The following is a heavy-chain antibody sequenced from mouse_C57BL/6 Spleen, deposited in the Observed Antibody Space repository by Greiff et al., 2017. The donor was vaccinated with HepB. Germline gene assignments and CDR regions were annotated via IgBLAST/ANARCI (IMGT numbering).Heavy chain of an antibody. V-gene: IGHV1-82*01. Sequence: QVQLQQSGPELVKPGASVKISCKASGYAFSSSWMNWVKQRPGKGLEWIGRIYPGDGDTNYNGKFKGKATLTADKSSSTAYMQLSSLTSEDSAVYFCARTGDFDDWGEGTTLTVSA. CDR3: ARTGDFDD. CDR2: IYPGDGDT. J-gene: IGHJ2*01. D-gene: IGHD4-1*01. CDR1: GYAFSSSW.